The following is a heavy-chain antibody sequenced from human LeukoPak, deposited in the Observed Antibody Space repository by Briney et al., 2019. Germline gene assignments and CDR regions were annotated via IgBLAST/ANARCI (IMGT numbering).Heavy chain of an antibody. CDR2: ISGYNGNT. Sequence: ASVKVSCKASGYTFTSYGISWVRQAPGQGLEWMGWISGYNGNTNCAQKLQGRVTMTTDTSTSTAYMELRSLRSDDTAVYYCARVQIMITLGGVMLGDYWGQGPLVTVSS. V-gene: IGHV1-18*01. CDR1: GYTFTSYG. CDR3: ARVQIMITLGGVMLGDY. D-gene: IGHD3-16*01. J-gene: IGHJ4*02.